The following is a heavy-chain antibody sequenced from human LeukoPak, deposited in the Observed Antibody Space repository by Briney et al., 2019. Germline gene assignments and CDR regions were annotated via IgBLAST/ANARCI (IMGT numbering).Heavy chain of an antibody. J-gene: IGHJ6*03. Sequence: PSETLSLTCAVYGGSFSGYYWSWIRQPPGKGLEWIGEINHSGSTNYNPSLKSRVTISVDTSKNQFSLKLSSVTAADTAVYYCASAYYLSGCMDVWGKGTTVTISS. D-gene: IGHD2-21*01. V-gene: IGHV4-34*01. CDR1: GGSFSGYY. CDR2: INHSGST. CDR3: ASAYYLSGCMDV.